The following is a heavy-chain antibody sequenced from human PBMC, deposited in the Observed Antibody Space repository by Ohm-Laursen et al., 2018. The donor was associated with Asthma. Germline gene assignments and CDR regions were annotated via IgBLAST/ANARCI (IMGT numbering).Heavy chain of an antibody. CDR1: GGSISSYY. V-gene: IGHV4-59*01. J-gene: IGHJ4*02. CDR3: ARDIDDSRIGLAFDY. Sequence: GTLSLTCTVSGGSISSYYWSWIRQPPGKGLEWIGYIYYSGSTNYNPSLKSRVTISVDTSKNQFSLKLSSVTAADTAVYYCARDIDDSRIGLAFDYWGQGTLVTVSS. D-gene: IGHD3-3*01. CDR2: IYYSGST.